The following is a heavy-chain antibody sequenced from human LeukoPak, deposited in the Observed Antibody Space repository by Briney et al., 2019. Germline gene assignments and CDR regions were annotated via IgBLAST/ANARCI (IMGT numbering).Heavy chain of an antibody. CDR3: ARRLPYYYGSGSFLQD. V-gene: IGHV4-34*01. CDR2: INHSGST. Sequence: PSETLSLTCAVYGGSFSGYYWSWIRQPPGKGLEWIGEINHSGSTNYNPSLKSRVTISVDTSKNQFSLKLSSVTAADTAVYYCARRLPYYYGSGSFLQDWGQGTLVTVSS. CDR1: GGSFSGYY. J-gene: IGHJ4*02. D-gene: IGHD3-10*01.